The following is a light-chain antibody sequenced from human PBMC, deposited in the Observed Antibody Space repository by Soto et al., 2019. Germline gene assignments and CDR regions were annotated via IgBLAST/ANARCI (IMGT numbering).Light chain of an antibody. J-gene: IGKJ1*01. CDR2: DAS. V-gene: IGKV1-5*01. Sequence: DIQMTQSPSTLSASVGDIVTITCRASQSISSWLAWYQQKPGKAPKLLIYDASSLESGVPSRFSGSGSGTEFTLTISSLQPDDFATYCCQQYNSYSVTFGQGTRWIS. CDR1: QSISSW. CDR3: QQYNSYSVT.